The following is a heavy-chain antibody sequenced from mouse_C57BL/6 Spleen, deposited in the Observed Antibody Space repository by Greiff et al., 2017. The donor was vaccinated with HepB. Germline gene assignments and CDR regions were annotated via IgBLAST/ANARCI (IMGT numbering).Heavy chain of an antibody. Sequence: ESGPGLVKPSQSLSLTCSVTGYSITSGYYWNWIRQFPGNKLEWMGYISYDGSNNYNPSLKNRISITRDTSKNQFFLKLNSVTTEDTATYYCARDLITTGYWGQGTTLTVSS. D-gene: IGHD1-1*01. J-gene: IGHJ2*01. V-gene: IGHV3-6*01. CDR1: GYSITSGYY. CDR3: ARDLITTGY. CDR2: ISYDGSN.